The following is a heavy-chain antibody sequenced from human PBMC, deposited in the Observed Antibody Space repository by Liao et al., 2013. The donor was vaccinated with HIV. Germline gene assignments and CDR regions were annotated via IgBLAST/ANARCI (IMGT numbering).Heavy chain of an antibody. D-gene: IGHD3-22*01. J-gene: IGHJ4*02. V-gene: IGHV4-4*07. Sequence: QVQLQESGPGLVKPSETLSLTCTVSGGSISSSYWSWIRRPAGKGLEWIGRIYTSGSSNYNPSLKSRVTISLDTSKNQFSLKLSSVTAADTAVYYCARGTTYYYDSSGFHFYFDYWGQGTLVTVSS. CDR2: IYTSGSS. CDR1: GGSISSSY. CDR3: ARGTTYYYDSSGFHFYFDY.